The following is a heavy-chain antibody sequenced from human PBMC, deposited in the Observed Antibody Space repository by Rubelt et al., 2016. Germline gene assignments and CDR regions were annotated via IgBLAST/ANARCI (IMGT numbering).Heavy chain of an antibody. J-gene: IGHJ6*02. Sequence: VELEQSGGGLVQPGGSLRLSCAASGLNISNFGMHWVRQAPGKGLEWVAVIWYDGTDKFYADSMKGRLSISRDNAKNTLYLQMDSLRDEDTGIYYCAKDDYGMDIWGQGTTVSVSS. V-gene: IGHV3-33*06. CDR3: AKDDYGMDI. CDR1: GLNISNFG. CDR2: IWYDGTDK.